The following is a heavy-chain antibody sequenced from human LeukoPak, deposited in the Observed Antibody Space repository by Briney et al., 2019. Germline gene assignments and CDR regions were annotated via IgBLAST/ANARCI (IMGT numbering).Heavy chain of an antibody. D-gene: IGHD3-10*01. Sequence: PGESLRLSCAASGFTFSSYSMNWVRQAPGKGLEWVSSISSSSSYIYYADSVKGRFTISRDNAKNSLYLQMDSLRAEDTAVYYCARDRRGAHNWFDPWGQGTLVTVSS. CDR2: ISSSSSYI. V-gene: IGHV3-21*01. CDR3: ARDRRGAHNWFDP. J-gene: IGHJ5*02. CDR1: GFTFSSYS.